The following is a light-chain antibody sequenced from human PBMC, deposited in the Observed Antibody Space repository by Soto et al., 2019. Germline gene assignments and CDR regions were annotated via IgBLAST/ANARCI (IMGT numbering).Light chain of an antibody. CDR1: QDISSW. CDR3: QQANSFPIT. J-gene: IGKJ5*01. CDR2: AAS. Sequence: DIQMTQSPSSVSASVGDRVTITCRASQDISSWLAWYQQKPGKAPKLLIYAASSLQSGVPSRFSGSGSGTGFTLTISSLQPEDFATYYCQQANSFPITFDQGTRLEIK. V-gene: IGKV1-12*01.